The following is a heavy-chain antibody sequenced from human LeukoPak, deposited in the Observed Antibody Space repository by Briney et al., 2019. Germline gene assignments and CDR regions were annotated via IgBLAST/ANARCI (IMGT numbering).Heavy chain of an antibody. CDR2: IYTSGGT. CDR3: ARDSQYYDFWSGYSFWFDP. V-gene: IGHV4-4*07. CDR1: GGSISSYY. Sequence: PSETLSLTCTVSGGSISSYYWSWIRQPAGKGLEWIGRIYTSGGTNYNPSLKSRVTMSVDTSKNQFSLKLSSVTAADTAVYYCARDSQYYDFWSGYSFWFDPWGQGTLVTVSS. D-gene: IGHD3-3*01. J-gene: IGHJ5*02.